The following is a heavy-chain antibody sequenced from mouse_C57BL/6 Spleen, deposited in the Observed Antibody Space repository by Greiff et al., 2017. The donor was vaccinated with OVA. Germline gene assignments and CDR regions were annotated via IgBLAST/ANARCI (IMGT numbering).Heavy chain of an antibody. J-gene: IGHJ3*01. V-gene: IGHV3-6*01. Sequence: EVKLMESGPGLVKPSQSLSLTCSVTGYSITSGYYWNWIRQFPGNKLEWMGYISYDGSNNYNPSLKNRISITRDTSKNQFFLKLNSVTTEDTATYYCARDHYGSSYEAWFAYWGQGTLVTVSA. CDR3: ARDHYGSSYEAWFAY. CDR1: GYSITSGYY. CDR2: ISYDGSN. D-gene: IGHD1-1*01.